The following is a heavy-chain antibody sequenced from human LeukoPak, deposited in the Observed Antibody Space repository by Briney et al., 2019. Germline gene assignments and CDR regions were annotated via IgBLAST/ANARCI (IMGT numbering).Heavy chain of an antibody. D-gene: IGHD2-2*01. Sequence: GGSLRLSCAGSGFTFSGYSLNWVRQAPGKGLEWVSSITSSGSSMYYADSVKGRFTISRDNAESSVYLQMNSLRAEDTAVYHCATGRSCTTCYLPDYWGQGTLVTVSS. V-gene: IGHV3-21*01. CDR3: ATGRSCTTCYLPDY. CDR1: GFTFSGYS. J-gene: IGHJ4*02. CDR2: ITSSGSSM.